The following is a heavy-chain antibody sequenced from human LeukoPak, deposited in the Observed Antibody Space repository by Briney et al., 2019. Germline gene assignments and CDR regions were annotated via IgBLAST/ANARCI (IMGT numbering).Heavy chain of an antibody. CDR1: GFPFRVRW. D-gene: IGHD4-4*01. Sequence: GGSLRLSCTASGFPFRVRWMHWVRQAPGKGLVWISLIKKNGFFSTYADSVKGRFTISRDDAKNTLYLQMDSLRADDTAVYYCATDLDYTFDYWGRGTLVTVSS. CDR2: IKKNGFFS. V-gene: IGHV3-74*03. J-gene: IGHJ4*02. CDR3: ATDLDYTFDY.